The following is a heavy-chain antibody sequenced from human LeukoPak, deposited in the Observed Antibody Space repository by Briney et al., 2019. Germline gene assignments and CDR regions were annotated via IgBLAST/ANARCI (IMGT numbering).Heavy chain of an antibody. CDR2: ISSSSSYT. V-gene: IGHV3-11*06. CDR1: GFTFSDYY. CDR3: AKSWFGDSYGMDV. J-gene: IGHJ6*04. Sequence: PGGSLRLSCAASGFTFSDYYMSWIRQAPGKGLEWVSYISSSSSYTNYADSVKGRFTISRDNTKNSLYLQMNSLRAEDTAVYYCAKSWFGDSYGMDVWGKGSTVGVSS. D-gene: IGHD3-10*01.